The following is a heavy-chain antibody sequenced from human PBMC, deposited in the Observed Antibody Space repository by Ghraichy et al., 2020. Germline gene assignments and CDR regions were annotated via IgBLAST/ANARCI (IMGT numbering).Heavy chain of an antibody. CDR3: ATAPGWEQLH. V-gene: IGHV3-7*03. J-gene: IGHJ4*02. CDR1: GFTFSSFW. D-gene: IGHD1-26*01. CDR2: IKQDGSEK. Sequence: LLLTCAASGFTFSSFWMTWVRQAPGKGLEWVANIKQDGSEKFYVDSVKGRFTISRDNAKNSMYLQMNSLRAEDTAVYYCATAPGWEQLHWGQGTLVIVSS.